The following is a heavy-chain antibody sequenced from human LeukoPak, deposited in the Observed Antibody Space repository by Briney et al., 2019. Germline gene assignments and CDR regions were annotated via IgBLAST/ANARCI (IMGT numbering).Heavy chain of an antibody. Sequence: ASVKVACKASGYTFTDYYIHWVRQAPGQGLEWMGRIDPDSGGTNYPQKFQGRVTMTRDTSISTAYMDLSRLRSDDTAVYYCAREYYDSSGRKHAFENWGQGTVVTVPS. V-gene: IGHV1-2*02. CDR1: GYTFTDYY. D-gene: IGHD3-22*01. J-gene: IGHJ3*02. CDR3: AREYYDSSGRKHAFEN. CDR2: IDPDSGGT.